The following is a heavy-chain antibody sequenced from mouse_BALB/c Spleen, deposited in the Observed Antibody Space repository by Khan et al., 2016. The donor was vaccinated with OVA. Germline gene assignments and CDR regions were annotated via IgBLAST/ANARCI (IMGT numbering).Heavy chain of an antibody. CDR2: ISYSGST. Sequence: EVQLQESGPGLVKPSQSLSLTCTVTGFSITSDYVRNWIRQFPGNKLEWMGYISYSGSTSYNPSFKSRTSITRDTSNNQFFLQLNSVATGDTATYYCARRAYYGHRYFDVWGEGTTVTVSS. CDR1: GFSITSDYV. J-gene: IGHJ1*01. CDR3: ARRAYYGHRYFDV. D-gene: IGHD1-1*02. V-gene: IGHV3-2*02.